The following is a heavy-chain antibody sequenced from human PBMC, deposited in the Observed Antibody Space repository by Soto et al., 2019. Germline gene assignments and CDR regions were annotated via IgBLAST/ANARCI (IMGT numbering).Heavy chain of an antibody. CDR2: INAGNGNT. CDR1: GYTFTSYA. J-gene: IGHJ4*02. D-gene: IGHD4-17*01. Sequence: ASVNVSCKASGYTFTSYAMHWVRQAPGQRLEWMGWINAGNGNTKYSQKFQGRVTITRDTSASTAYMELSSLRSEDTAVYYCARAQYGDAVGGWDYWGQGTLVTVSS. CDR3: ARAQYGDAVGGWDY. V-gene: IGHV1-3*01.